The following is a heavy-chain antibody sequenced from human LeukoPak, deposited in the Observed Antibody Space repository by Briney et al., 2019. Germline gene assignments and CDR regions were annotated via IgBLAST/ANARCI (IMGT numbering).Heavy chain of an antibody. CDR1: GFTCCSYG. D-gene: IGHD5-12*01. CDR3: ATRGYSGYDWGPDY. V-gene: IGHV3-30*02. Sequence: SGGYLRLSCAASGFTCCSYGMHWVRQAPGKGLEGVAFIRYDGSNKYYADSVKGRFTISRDNSKNTLYLQMNGLRAEDTAVYYCATRGYSGYDWGPDYWGQGTLVTVSS. CDR2: IRYDGSNK. J-gene: IGHJ4*02.